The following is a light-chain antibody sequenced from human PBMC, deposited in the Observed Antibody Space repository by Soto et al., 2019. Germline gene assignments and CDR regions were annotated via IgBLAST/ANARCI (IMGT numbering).Light chain of an antibody. V-gene: IGKV3-20*01. Sequence: EFVLTQSPGTLSLSPGERATLSCRASQTVRNNYLAWYQQKPGQAPRLLIYDASSRATGIPDRFSGGGFGTSFTPNNSRVYSYDFAVYCCQQCSNYPGTCGGGTKVDSK. CDR2: DAS. CDR3: QQCSNYPGT. CDR1: QTVRNNY. J-gene: IGKJ4*02.